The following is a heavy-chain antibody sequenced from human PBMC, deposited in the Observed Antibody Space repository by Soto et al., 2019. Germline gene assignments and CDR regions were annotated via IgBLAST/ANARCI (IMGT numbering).Heavy chain of an antibody. Sequence: PGWSLRLSCSASVFTFSSYAMSWVRQAPGKGLEWVSAISGSGGSTYYADSVKGRFTISRDNSKNTLYLQMNSLRAEDTAVYYCLPYYYGSGSYTVTRWGQGTLVTVPQ. CDR3: LPYYYGSGSYTVTR. J-gene: IGHJ4*02. CDR1: VFTFSSYA. V-gene: IGHV3-23*01. D-gene: IGHD3-10*01. CDR2: ISGSGGST.